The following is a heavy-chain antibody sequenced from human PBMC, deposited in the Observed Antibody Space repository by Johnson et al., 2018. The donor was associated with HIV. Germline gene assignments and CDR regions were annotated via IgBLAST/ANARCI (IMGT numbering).Heavy chain of an antibody. D-gene: IGHD6-13*01. CDR3: ARDARYSRSWPDAFDI. CDR2: ISYDGSNK. V-gene: IGHV3-30*03. Sequence: QVQLVESGGGVVQPGRSLRLSCAASGFTFSSYGMHWVRQAPGKGLEWVAVISYDGSNKYYADSVKGRFTISRDNSKNTLYLQMNSLRAEDTAVYYCARDARYSRSWPDAFDIWGQGTKVTVSS. CDR1: GFTFSSYG. J-gene: IGHJ3*02.